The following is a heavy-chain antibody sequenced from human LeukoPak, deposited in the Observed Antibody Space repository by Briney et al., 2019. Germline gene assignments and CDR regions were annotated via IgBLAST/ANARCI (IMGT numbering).Heavy chain of an antibody. V-gene: IGHV3-64*01. CDR2: ISSNGGST. D-gene: IGHD1-26*01. Sequence: GGSLRLSCAASGFTFSSYAMHWVRQAPGKGLEYVSAISSNGGSTYYANSVKGRFTISRDNSKNTLYLQMGSLRAEDMAVYYCARGSGSYWGQGTLVTVSS. CDR1: GFTFSSYA. CDR3: ARGSGSY. J-gene: IGHJ4*02.